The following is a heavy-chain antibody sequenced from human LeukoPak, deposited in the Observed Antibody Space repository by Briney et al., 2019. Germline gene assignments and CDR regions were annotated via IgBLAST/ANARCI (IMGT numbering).Heavy chain of an antibody. Sequence: PGGSLRLSCAASGFTFSSYAMSWVRQAPGKGLEWVSAISGSGGSTYYAGSVKGRFTISRDNSKNTLYLQMNSLRAEDTAVYYCAKDLPSYYDFADDAFDIWGQGTMVTVSS. CDR3: AKDLPSYYDFADDAFDI. CDR1: GFTFSSYA. V-gene: IGHV3-23*01. CDR2: ISGSGGST. D-gene: IGHD3-3*01. J-gene: IGHJ3*02.